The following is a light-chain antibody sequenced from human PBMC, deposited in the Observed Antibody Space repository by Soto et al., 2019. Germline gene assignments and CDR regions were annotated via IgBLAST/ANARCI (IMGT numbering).Light chain of an antibody. J-gene: IGKJ1*01. CDR3: QQFGCSPWT. V-gene: IGKV3-20*01. CDR2: GAS. CDR1: QSGSSTF. Sequence: EIVLTQSPGTLSLSPGERATLSCRASQSGSSTFLAWYQQKPGQAPWLLIYGASSRATGIPDRFSGSGSGTDFTLTISRLEPEDFGVYYCQQFGCSPWTFGQGTRVEIK.